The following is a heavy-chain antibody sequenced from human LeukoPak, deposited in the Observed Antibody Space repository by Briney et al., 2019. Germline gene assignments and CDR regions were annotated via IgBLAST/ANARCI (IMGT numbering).Heavy chain of an antibody. Sequence: SETLSLTCTVSGDSISSGDYYWSWIRQPAGKGLEWIGRISSSGSTNYNPSLKSRVTISVDTSKNQFSLKLSSVTAADTAVYYCARYIRDYYYMDVWGKGTTVTISS. CDR2: ISSSGST. V-gene: IGHV4-61*02. J-gene: IGHJ6*03. D-gene: IGHD2-2*02. CDR1: GDSISSGDYY. CDR3: ARYIRDYYYMDV.